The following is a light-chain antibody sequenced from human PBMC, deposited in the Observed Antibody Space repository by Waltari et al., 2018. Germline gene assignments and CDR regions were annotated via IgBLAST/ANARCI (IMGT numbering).Light chain of an antibody. CDR2: LNN. V-gene: IGLV1-44*01. CDR1: SSNIGSNS. J-gene: IGLJ3*02. CDR3: AAWDDTVNGPV. Sequence: QSVLTQPPSASGTPGQRVTISCSGGSSNIGSNSVNWYQQFPGTAPKLLIYLNNYRPAGCPDRFSGSRSGTSASLAISGLQSEDEADYYCAAWDDTVNGPVFGGGTKLTVL.